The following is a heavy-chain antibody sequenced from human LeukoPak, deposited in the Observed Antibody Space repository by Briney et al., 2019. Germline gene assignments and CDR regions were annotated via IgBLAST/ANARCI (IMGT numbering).Heavy chain of an antibody. CDR1: GFSFSTFV. CDR2: ISGSGGST. D-gene: IGHD2-15*01. CDR3: ARDPRVAARPYDAFDI. V-gene: IGHV3-23*01. Sequence: PGSSLRLSCAASGFSFSTFVMHWVRQAPGKGLEWVSAISGSGGSTYYADSVKGRFTISRDNAKNTLYLQMNSLRAEDTAVYYCARDPRVAARPYDAFDIWGQGTMVTVSS. J-gene: IGHJ3*02.